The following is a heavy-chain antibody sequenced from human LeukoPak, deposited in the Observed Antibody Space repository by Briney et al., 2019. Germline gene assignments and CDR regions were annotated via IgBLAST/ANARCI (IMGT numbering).Heavy chain of an antibody. V-gene: IGHV1-2*02. CDR2: INPNSGGT. J-gene: IGHJ4*02. D-gene: IGHD6-13*01. CDR3: ARDSSSWYRVYYFDY. CDR1: GYTFTGSY. Sequence: ASVKVSCKASGYTFTGSYMHWVRQAPGQGLEWMGWINPNSGGTNYAQKFQGRVTMTRDTSISTAYMELSRLRSDDTAVYYCARDSSSWYRVYYFDYWGQGTLVTVSS.